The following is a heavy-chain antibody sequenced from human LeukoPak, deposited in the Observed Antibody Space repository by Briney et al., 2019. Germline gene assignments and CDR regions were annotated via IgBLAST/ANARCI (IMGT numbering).Heavy chain of an antibody. Sequence: GGSFGVSCAASGCSVSNAWMSWVRQAPGKGLEWVGRIKSKTDGGTTDYAAPVKGRFTISRDDSKNTLYLQMNSLKTEDTAVYYCTTVVDSPINWGQGTLVTVSS. CDR1: GCSVSNAW. D-gene: IGHD3-22*01. CDR3: TTVVDSPIN. V-gene: IGHV3-15*01. J-gene: IGHJ1*01. CDR2: IKSKTDGGTT.